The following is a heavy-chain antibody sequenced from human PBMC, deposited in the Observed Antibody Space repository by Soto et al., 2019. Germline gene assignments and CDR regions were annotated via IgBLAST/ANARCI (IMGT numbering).Heavy chain of an antibody. CDR2: IIGSGDST. J-gene: IGHJ6*02. CDR1: GSTFGSYCMSFNSYA. Sequence: XGSLRLACAASGSTFGSYCMSFNSYAKSWVRHAPGKGREWVSTIIGSGDSTYYADSVKGPLNISRDNSKNTLILQMNSLRAGDTALYYCAKFREYYQGSGSRNYYFYGMDAWGQGTTVTVSS. V-gene: IGHV3-23*01. CDR3: AKFREYYQGSGSRNYYFYGMDA. D-gene: IGHD3-10*01.